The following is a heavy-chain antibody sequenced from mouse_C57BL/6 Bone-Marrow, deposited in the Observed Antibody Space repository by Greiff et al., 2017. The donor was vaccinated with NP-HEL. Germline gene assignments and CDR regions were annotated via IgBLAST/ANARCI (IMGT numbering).Heavy chain of an antibody. Sequence: QVQLQQPGAELVRPGTSVKLSCKASGYTFTSYWMHWVKQRPGQGLEWIGVIDPSDSYTNYNQKFKGKATLTVDTSSSTAYMQLSCLTSEDSAVYYCASRGQLRLRYFDVWGTGTTVTVSS. CDR3: ASRGQLRLRYFDV. V-gene: IGHV1-59*01. D-gene: IGHD3-2*02. CDR1: GYTFTSYW. J-gene: IGHJ1*03. CDR2: IDPSDSYT.